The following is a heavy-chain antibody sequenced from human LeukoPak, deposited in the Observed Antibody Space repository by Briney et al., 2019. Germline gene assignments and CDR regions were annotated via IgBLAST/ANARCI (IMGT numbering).Heavy chain of an antibody. CDR1: GGTFSSYA. Sequence: SVKVSCKASGGTFSSYAISWVRQAPGQGLEWMGRIIPILGIANYAQKFQGRVTITADKSTSTANMELSSLRSEDTAVYYCARLGYCSSTSCPDPDYYYYGMDVWGQGTTVTVSS. V-gene: IGHV1-69*04. D-gene: IGHD2-2*01. J-gene: IGHJ6*02. CDR3: ARLGYCSSTSCPDPDYYYYGMDV. CDR2: IIPILGIA.